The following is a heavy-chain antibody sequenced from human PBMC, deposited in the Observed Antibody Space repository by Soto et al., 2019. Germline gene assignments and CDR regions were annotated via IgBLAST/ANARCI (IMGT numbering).Heavy chain of an antibody. J-gene: IGHJ4*02. CDR2: IIPTFGTA. Sequence: QVQLVQSGAEVKKPGSSVKVSCKASGGTFSSYAISWVRQAPGQGLEWMGGIIPTFGTANYAQKFQGRVTITADESTSTAYMEMSSLRFEDTAGYYCAIGYSSSSEIDYWGQGTMGTVSS. CDR3: AIGYSSSSEIDY. D-gene: IGHD6-6*01. CDR1: GGTFSSYA. V-gene: IGHV1-69*01.